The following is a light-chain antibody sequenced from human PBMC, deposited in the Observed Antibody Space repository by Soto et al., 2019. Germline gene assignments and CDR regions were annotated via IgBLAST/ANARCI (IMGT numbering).Light chain of an antibody. CDR3: CSYAGSSTYVL. J-gene: IGLJ2*01. CDR1: SSDVGSYNL. V-gene: IGLV2-23*01. Sequence: QSALTQPASVSGSPGQSITISCTGTSSDVGSYNLVSWYQLHPGKAPKLMIYEGTKRPSGVSNRFSGSKSGNTASLTISGLQAEDEADYYCCSYAGSSTYVLFGGGTKVTVL. CDR2: EGT.